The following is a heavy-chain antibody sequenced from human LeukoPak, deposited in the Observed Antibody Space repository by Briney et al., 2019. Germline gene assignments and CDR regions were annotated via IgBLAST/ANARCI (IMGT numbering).Heavy chain of an antibody. CDR2: ISSSSSLT. Sequence: GGSLRLSCAASGFTFSDDYMSWIRQAPGKGLERVSYISSSSSLTNYADSVWGRFTISRDNAENSLFLQMNSLRAEDTAVYYCARDGDYNSTGGVDYWGQGTLVTVSS. CDR1: GFTFSDDY. V-gene: IGHV3-11*05. CDR3: ARDGDYNSTGGVDY. D-gene: IGHD3-22*01. J-gene: IGHJ4*02.